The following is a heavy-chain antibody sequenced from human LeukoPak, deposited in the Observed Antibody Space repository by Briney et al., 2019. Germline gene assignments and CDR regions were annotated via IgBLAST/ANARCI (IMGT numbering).Heavy chain of an antibody. V-gene: IGHV3-43*02. CDR2: ISGDGATT. J-gene: IGHJ5*02. D-gene: IGHD6-13*01. CDR1: GFSFDDNA. CDR3: AKALAGTFRGFGP. Sequence: GGSLRLSCAASGFSFDDNAMYWVRQAPGKGLEWVSLISGDGATTYYADSVKGRFTISRDNSKNTLYLQMNSLRAEDTAVYSCAKALAGTFRGFGPWGQGTLVTVSS.